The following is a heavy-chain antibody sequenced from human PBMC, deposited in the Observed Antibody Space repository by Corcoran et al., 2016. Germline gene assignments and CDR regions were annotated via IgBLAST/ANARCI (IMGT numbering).Heavy chain of an antibody. CDR1: GFTFSGSA. CDR2: IRSKANSYAT. Sequence: EVQLVESGGGLVQPGGSLKLSCAAYGFTFSGSAMHWVRQASGKGLEWVGRIRSKANSYATAYAASVKGRFTISRDDSKNTAYLQMNSLKTEDTAVYYGTRLGMVPAAINLEVYYYGMDVWGQGTTVTVSS. CDR3: TRLGMVPAAINLEVYYYGMDV. J-gene: IGHJ6*02. D-gene: IGHD2-2*02. V-gene: IGHV3-73*02.